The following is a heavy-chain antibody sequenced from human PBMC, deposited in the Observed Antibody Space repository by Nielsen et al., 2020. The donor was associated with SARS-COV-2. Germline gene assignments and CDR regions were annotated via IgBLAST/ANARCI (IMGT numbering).Heavy chain of an antibody. J-gene: IGHJ6*03. Sequence: GGSLRLSCAASGFTFSSYAMSWVRQAPGKGLEWVSAISGSGGSTYYADSVKGRFTISRGNSKNTLYLQMNSLRAEDTAVYYCAKDQWELLTYYYYYYMDVWGKGTTVTVSS. CDR2: ISGSGGST. D-gene: IGHD1-26*01. V-gene: IGHV3-23*01. CDR1: GFTFSSYA. CDR3: AKDQWELLTYYYYYYMDV.